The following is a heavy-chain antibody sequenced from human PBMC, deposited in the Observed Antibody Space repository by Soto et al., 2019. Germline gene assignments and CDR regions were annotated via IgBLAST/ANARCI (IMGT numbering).Heavy chain of an antibody. V-gene: IGHV3-7*01. Sequence: PGGSLRLSCAASGFNFHWYCMSWVRQAPGKGLEWLATIKTDASEKKYVDSVKGRFTMSRDNAKNSVYLQMDSLRTEDTAIYYCARESGCGARNSVNHYFDYWGHGTLVTVSS. D-gene: IGHD2-21*01. CDR3: ARESGCGARNSVNHYFDY. CDR1: GFNFHWYC. J-gene: IGHJ4*01. CDR2: IKTDASEK.